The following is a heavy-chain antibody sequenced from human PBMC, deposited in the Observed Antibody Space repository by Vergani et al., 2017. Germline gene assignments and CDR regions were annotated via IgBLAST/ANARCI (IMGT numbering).Heavy chain of an antibody. CDR3: AREDFGVVIGFDY. J-gene: IGHJ4*02. V-gene: IGHV4-39*07. D-gene: IGHD3-3*01. CDR1: GGSISSSSYY. Sequence: QLQLQESGPGLVKPSETLSLTCTVSGGSISSSSYYWGWIRQPPGKGLEWIGSIYYSGSTYYNPSLKSRVTISVDTSKNQFSLKLSSVTAADTAVYYCAREDFGVVIGFDYWGQGTLVTVSS. CDR2: IYYSGST.